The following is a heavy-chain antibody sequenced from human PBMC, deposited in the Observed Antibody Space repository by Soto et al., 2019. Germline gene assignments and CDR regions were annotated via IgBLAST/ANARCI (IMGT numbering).Heavy chain of an antibody. V-gene: IGHV3-23*01. CDR1: GFTFSTYA. Sequence: WGSLRLSCAASGFTFSTYAMNWVRQAPGRELEWVSSISGSGSNTYYADSVKGRFTISRDNSKNTLSLQMSSLRAEDTAVYYCAKAAHIYFFEHWGHGALVTVSS. D-gene: IGHD3-9*01. CDR3: AKAAHIYFFEH. J-gene: IGHJ4*01. CDR2: ISGSGSNT.